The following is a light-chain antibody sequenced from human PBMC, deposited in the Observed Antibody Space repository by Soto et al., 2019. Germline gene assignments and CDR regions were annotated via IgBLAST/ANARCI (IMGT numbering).Light chain of an antibody. J-gene: IGKJ4*01. V-gene: IGKV1-12*01. Sequence: IQMTQSPSSVSASVGDEVTITCRASHDVRTWLAWYQQKPGRVPKLLIHGASVLQSGVPSRFSGSGTGTDFTLTISNLQPDDFATYYCLQVNDMPLTFGGGTKVDIK. CDR1: HDVRTW. CDR3: LQVNDMPLT. CDR2: GAS.